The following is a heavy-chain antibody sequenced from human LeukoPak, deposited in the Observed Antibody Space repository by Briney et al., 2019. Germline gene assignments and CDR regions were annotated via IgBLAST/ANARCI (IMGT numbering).Heavy chain of an antibody. D-gene: IGHD6-13*01. Sequence: SETLSLTCTVSGGSISSSSYYWGWIRQPPGKGLEWIGSIYYSGSTYYNPSLKSRVTISVDTSKNQFSLKLSSVTAADTAVYYCAGPAGIAAAMGAFDIWGQGTMVTVSS. CDR2: IYYSGST. CDR3: AGPAGIAAAMGAFDI. V-gene: IGHV4-39*01. CDR1: GGSISSSSYY. J-gene: IGHJ3*02.